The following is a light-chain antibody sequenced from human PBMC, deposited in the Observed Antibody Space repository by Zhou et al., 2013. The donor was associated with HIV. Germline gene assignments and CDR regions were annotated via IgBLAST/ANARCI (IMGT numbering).Light chain of an antibody. Sequence: EIVLTQSPATLSLSPGERATLSCWASQSVSSNYLAWYQQKPGQAPRLLIYGTSSRATGIPDRFSGSGSGTDFTLTISRLEPEDFAVYYCHQRTGWPGTFGQGTKVEIK. V-gene: IGKV3D-20*02. J-gene: IGKJ1*01. CDR3: HQRTGWPGT. CDR2: GTS. CDR1: QSVSSNY.